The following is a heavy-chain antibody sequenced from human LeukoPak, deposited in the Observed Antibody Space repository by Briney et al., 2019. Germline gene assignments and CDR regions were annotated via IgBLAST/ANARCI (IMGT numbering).Heavy chain of an antibody. CDR2: INHSGST. V-gene: IGHV4-34*01. CDR3: ARGYGSGSYHYYYYYGMDV. CDR1: GGSFSGYY. J-gene: IGHJ6*04. Sequence: KPSETRSLTFAVYGGSFSGYYWSWIRKPPGKGLEWIGEINHSGSTNYNPSLKSRVTISVDTSKNQFSLKLSSVPAADTAVYYCARGYGSGSYHYYYYYGMDVWGKGTTVTVSS. D-gene: IGHD3-10*01.